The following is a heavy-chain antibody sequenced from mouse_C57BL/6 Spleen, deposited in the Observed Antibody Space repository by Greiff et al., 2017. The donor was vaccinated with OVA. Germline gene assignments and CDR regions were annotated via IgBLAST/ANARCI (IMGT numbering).Heavy chain of an antibody. CDR3: TKVGRGDYFDY. Sequence: QVQLQQSGAELVRPGASVTLSCKASGYTFTDYEMHWVKQTPVHGLEWIGAIDPDTGGTAYNQKFKGKAILTADKSSSTAYMELRSLTSEDSAVYYCTKVGRGDYFDYWGQGTTLTVSS. D-gene: IGHD1-3*01. CDR2: IDPDTGGT. V-gene: IGHV1-15*01. CDR1: GYTFTDYE. J-gene: IGHJ2*01.